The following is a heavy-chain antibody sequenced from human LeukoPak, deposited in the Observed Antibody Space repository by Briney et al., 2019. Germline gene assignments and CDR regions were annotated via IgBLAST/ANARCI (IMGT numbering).Heavy chain of an antibody. Sequence: GGSLRLSCAASRLTFRSFGMHWVRQAPGKGLEWVAFIRYDGSNKYYGDSMKGRFTISRDSSKNTLYLQMNSLRAEDTAVYYCAKDLQGTDALDMWGQGTMVTVSS. CDR1: RLTFRSFG. CDR3: AKDLQGTDALDM. J-gene: IGHJ3*02. CDR2: IRYDGSNK. D-gene: IGHD3-10*01. V-gene: IGHV3-30*02.